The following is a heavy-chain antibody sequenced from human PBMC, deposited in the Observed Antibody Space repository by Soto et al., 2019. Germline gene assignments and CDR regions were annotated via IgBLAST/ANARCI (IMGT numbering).Heavy chain of an antibody. Sequence: GASVKVSCKASGGTFSSYAISWVRQAPGQGLEWMGGIIPIFGTANYAQKFQGRGTITADESTSTAYMELSSLRSEDTAVYYCARGGDCSSTSCYTDYYYGMDVWGQGTTVTVSS. V-gene: IGHV1-69*13. CDR3: ARGGDCSSTSCYTDYYYGMDV. CDR1: GGTFSSYA. D-gene: IGHD2-2*02. J-gene: IGHJ6*02. CDR2: IIPIFGTA.